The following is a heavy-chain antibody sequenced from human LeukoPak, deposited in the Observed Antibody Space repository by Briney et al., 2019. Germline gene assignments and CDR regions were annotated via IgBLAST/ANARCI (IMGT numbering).Heavy chain of an antibody. CDR2: MNPNSGNT. J-gene: IGHJ4*02. CDR3: ARVGRDYGDYLGPDFDY. D-gene: IGHD4-17*01. V-gene: IGHV1-8*01. Sequence: GASVKVSCKASGYTFTSYDINWVRQATGQGLEWMGWMNPNSGNTGYAQKFQGRVTMTRNTSTSTAYMELSSLRSEDTAVYYCARVGRDYGDYLGPDFDYWGQGTLVTVSS. CDR1: GYTFTSYD.